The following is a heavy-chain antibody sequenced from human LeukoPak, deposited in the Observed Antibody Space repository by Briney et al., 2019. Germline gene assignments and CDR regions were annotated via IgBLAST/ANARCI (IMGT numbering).Heavy chain of an antibody. CDR2: ISSSNSTI. CDR1: GFTFSSYS. Sequence: GGSLRLSCAASGFTFSSYSMNWVRQAPGKGLEWVSYISSSNSTIYYADSVKGRFTISRDNAKNSLYLQMNSLRAEDTAVYYCAKDSGDPRPYYYGSGSYFLGMDVWGQGTTVTVSS. V-gene: IGHV3-48*01. CDR3: AKDSGDPRPYYYGSGSYFLGMDV. D-gene: IGHD3-10*01. J-gene: IGHJ6*02.